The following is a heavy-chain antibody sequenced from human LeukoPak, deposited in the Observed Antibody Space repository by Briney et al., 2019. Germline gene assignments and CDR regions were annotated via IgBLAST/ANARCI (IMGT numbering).Heavy chain of an antibody. J-gene: IGHJ4*02. V-gene: IGHV3-21*01. Sequence: GGSLRLSCAVSGFTFGRYNMNWVRQAPGKGLEWVSSISSSSMYIFYADSVKGRFTISRDNAKNSLFLQMDSLRAEDTAMYYCARVDCSESNCYLDYWGQGTLVTVSS. D-gene: IGHD2-15*01. CDR1: GFTFGRYN. CDR3: ARVDCSESNCYLDY. CDR2: ISSSSMYI.